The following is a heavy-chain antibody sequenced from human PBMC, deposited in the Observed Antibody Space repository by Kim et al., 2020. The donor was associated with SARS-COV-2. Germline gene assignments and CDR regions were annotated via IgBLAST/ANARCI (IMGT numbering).Heavy chain of an antibody. CDR2: ISGSGGST. V-gene: IGHV3-23*01. CDR1: GFTFSSYA. CDR3: AETPLLVGCNSKRHYYYGMDV. D-gene: IGHD4-4*01. Sequence: GGSLRLSCAASGFTFSSYAMSWVRQAPGKGLEWVAAISGSGGSTYYADSVKGRFTISRDNSKNTLYLQMNSLRAEDTAVYYCAETPLLVGCNSKRHYYYGMDVWGQGTTVTVSS. J-gene: IGHJ6*02.